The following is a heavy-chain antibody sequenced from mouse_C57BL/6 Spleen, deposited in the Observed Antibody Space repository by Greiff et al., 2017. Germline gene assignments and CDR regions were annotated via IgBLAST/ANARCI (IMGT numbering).Heavy chain of an antibody. D-gene: IGHD2-2*01. CDR1: GYAFSSYW. V-gene: IGHV1-80*01. CDR2: IYPGAGDT. J-gene: IGHJ4*01. CDR3: AREEYGYDKRGYAMDY. Sequence: QVQLQQSGAELVKPGASVKISCKASGYAFSSYWMNWVKQRPGKGLEWIGQIYPGAGDTNYNGKFKGKATLTADKSSSTAYMQLSSLTSEDSAVXFCAREEYGYDKRGYAMDYWGQGTSVTVSS.